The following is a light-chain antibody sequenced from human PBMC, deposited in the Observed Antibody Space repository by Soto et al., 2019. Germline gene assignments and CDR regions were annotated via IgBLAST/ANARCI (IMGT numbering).Light chain of an antibody. J-gene: IGLJ2*01. V-gene: IGLV1-47*01. Sequence: QSVLTQPPSASGTPGQRVTISCSGSSSNIGTNYVYWYQQLPGTAPKLLIYRNNQRPSGVPDRFSGSKSGTSASLAISGLRSEDEGDYYCAAWDDSLIVVVFGGGTKVPS. CDR3: AAWDDSLIVVV. CDR2: RNN. CDR1: SSNIGTNY.